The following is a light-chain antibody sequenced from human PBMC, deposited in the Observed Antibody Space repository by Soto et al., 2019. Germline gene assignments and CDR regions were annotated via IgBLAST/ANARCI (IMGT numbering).Light chain of an antibody. V-gene: IGKV2-30*02. J-gene: IGKJ5*01. CDR1: QSLVHSEGIAY. CDR3: MQGTHWQIT. Sequence: DVVMTQSPLSLPVTLGQPASISFRSNQSLVHSEGIAYFCGFQQRQGRSPRRLIYKVSNRDSGGPARLSGSGSGTDVVLKISRVEAEDVGVYYCMQGTHWQITFGQGTRVEIK. CDR2: KVS.